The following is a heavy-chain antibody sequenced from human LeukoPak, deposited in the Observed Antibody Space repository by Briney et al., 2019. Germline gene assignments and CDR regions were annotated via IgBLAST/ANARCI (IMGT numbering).Heavy chain of an antibody. V-gene: IGHV4-59*01. D-gene: IGHD6-13*01. CDR3: ARRIAAAGPFDY. CDR1: GGSISSFY. Sequence: SETLSLTCTVSGGSISSFYWSWIRQPPGKGLEWIGYIYYSGSTNYNPSLKSRVTISVDTSKNQFSLKLTSVTAADTAVYYCARRIAAAGPFDYWGRGTLVTVSS. J-gene: IGHJ4*02. CDR2: IYYSGST.